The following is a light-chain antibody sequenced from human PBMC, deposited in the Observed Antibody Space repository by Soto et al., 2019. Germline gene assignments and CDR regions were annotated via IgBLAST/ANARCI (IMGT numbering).Light chain of an antibody. CDR1: QSGSSN. CDR2: GAY. CDR3: QQYNTCLRT. V-gene: IGKV3-15*01. Sequence: EIVMTQSPATLSVSPGERATLSVRASQSGSSNLVWYQQKPGQAPRLLIYGAYTRATDVPARFRGSESGTEFNLTSSSLQSEDFAVYYCQQYNTCLRTLGQGTKVEIK. J-gene: IGKJ1*01.